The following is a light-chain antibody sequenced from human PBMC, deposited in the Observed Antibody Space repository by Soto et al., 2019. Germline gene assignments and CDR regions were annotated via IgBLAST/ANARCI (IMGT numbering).Light chain of an antibody. CDR1: NSDVGSYNL. Sequence: QSALTQPASASGSPGQSVTLPLTRNNSDVGSYNLVSWYQQHPGKAPKLMIYEVSKRPSGASNRFSGSKSGNTASLTISGLQAEDEADYYCCSYAGTPRVFGTGTKVTVL. CDR2: EVS. CDR3: CSYAGTPRV. J-gene: IGLJ1*01. V-gene: IGLV2-23*02.